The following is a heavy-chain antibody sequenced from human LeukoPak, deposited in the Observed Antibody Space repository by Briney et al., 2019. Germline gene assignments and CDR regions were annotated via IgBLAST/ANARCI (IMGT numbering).Heavy chain of an antibody. V-gene: IGHV4-61*02. CDR3: AREKLLLGVFL. J-gene: IGHJ3*01. D-gene: IGHD3-16*01. Sequence: PSQTLSLTCTVSGGSISSGSYYWSWIRQPAGKGLEWIGRIYTSGSTNYNPSLKGRVTISVDTSKNQFSLKLSSVTAADTAVYYCAREKLLLGVFLWGQGTMVTVSS. CDR1: GGSISSGSYY. CDR2: IYTSGST.